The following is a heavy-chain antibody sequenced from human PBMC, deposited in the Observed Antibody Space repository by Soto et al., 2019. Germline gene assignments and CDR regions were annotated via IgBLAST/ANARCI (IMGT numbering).Heavy chain of an antibody. Sequence: EGYLRLSCAASGFPFSSYGMHWVRQAPGKGLDWVAVIWYDGSNKDYADSVKGRFTISRDNSKNTLFLQMNNLRVDDTAVYYCASSIYRGDGTPVT. CDR1: GFPFSSYG. CDR3: ASSIY. CDR2: IWYDGSNK. J-gene: IGHJ6*02. V-gene: IGHV3-33*01.